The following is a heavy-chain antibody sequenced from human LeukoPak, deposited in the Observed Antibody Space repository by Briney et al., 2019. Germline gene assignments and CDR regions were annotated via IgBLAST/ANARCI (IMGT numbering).Heavy chain of an antibody. CDR2: IYYSGST. Sequence: ASETLSLTCTVSGGSISSYYWSWIRQPPGKGLEWIGYIYYSGSTNYNPSLKSRVTISVDTSKNQFSLKLSSVTAADTAVYYCERAAAGTHYFDYWGQGTLVTVSS. CDR3: ERAAAGTHYFDY. V-gene: IGHV4-59*01. D-gene: IGHD6-13*01. J-gene: IGHJ4*02. CDR1: GGSISSYY.